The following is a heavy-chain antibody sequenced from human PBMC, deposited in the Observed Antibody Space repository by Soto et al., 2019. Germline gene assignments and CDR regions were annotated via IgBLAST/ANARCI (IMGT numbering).Heavy chain of an antibody. J-gene: IGHJ4*02. Sequence: QVQLVQSGVEVKKPGASVKASCKTSGYTFSGYYIHWVRQAPGQGLEWMGWINPSSGGTNYAQKFKGWVTMTRDTSISTAFKEVTRLKSGDTAVYYCTRGSPTTTPFDYWDQGTLVTVSS. D-gene: IGHD4-17*01. CDR1: GYTFSGYY. V-gene: IGHV1-2*04. CDR2: INPSSGGT. CDR3: TRGSPTTTPFDY.